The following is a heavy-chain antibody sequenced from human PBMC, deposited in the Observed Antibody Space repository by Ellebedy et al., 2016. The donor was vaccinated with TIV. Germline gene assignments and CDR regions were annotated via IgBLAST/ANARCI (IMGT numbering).Heavy chain of an antibody. CDR2: ISGSGDST. Sequence: GESLKISCAASGFTFSIYAMSWVRQAPGKGLEWVSLISGSGDSTYYADSVKGRFTISRDNSKNTLYVQMNTLRTEDTAVYYCARAGAIGTVDYWGQGTLVTVSS. V-gene: IGHV3-23*01. CDR3: ARAGAIGTVDY. D-gene: IGHD1-1*01. J-gene: IGHJ4*02. CDR1: GFTFSIYA.